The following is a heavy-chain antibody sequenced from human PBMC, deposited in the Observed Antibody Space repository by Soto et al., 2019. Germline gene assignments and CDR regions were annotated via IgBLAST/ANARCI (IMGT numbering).Heavy chain of an antibody. D-gene: IGHD2-15*01. J-gene: IGHJ6*02. V-gene: IGHV3-23*01. CDR3: AKDIGDIVIAPPDKAHYFKYGADV. CDR2: TRGRSTTT. CDR1: GFTFSSYA. Sequence: GGSLLLSCAVSGFTFSSYAMSWVRQAPGKGLDLVSATRGRSTTTYYADSVRGRFTVSRDNSKNTVFLQMNNLRAEDSAVYYCAKDIGDIVIAPPDKAHYFKYGADVWGQGTTVTVSS.